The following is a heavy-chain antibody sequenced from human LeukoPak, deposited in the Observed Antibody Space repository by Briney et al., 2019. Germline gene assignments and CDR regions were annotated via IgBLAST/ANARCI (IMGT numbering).Heavy chain of an antibody. CDR3: AIGDSSGYFYGMDV. D-gene: IGHD3-22*01. J-gene: IGHJ6*02. Sequence: GGSLRLSCAASGFTFSSYGMHWVRQAAGKGLEWVAVISFDGSNKYYADSAKGRFTISRDNSKNTLDLQMNSLRAEDTAVYFCAIGDSSGYFYGMDVWGQGTTVTVSS. CDR2: ISFDGSNK. V-gene: IGHV3-30*03. CDR1: GFTFSSYG.